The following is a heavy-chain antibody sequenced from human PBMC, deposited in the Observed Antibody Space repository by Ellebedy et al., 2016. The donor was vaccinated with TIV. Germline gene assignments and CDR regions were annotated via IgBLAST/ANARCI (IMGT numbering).Heavy chain of an antibody. D-gene: IGHD5-24*01. CDR3: ARVGRSPHNWSFDY. Sequence: PGGSLRLSCAASGFTFRDSYMSWVRQPPGKGLEWVSFISVSNIYTNYADSVKGRFTISRDNAQNSLYLQMNSLRAEDTALYFCARVGRSPHNWSFDYWGQGTLVTVSS. V-gene: IGHV3-11*06. CDR2: ISVSNIYT. CDR1: GFTFRDSY. J-gene: IGHJ4*02.